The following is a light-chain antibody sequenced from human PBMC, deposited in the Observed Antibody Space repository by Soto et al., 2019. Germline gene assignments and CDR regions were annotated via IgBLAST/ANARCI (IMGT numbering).Light chain of an antibody. Sequence: DIQITQSPSTLSASVVDRVTITFRASQSISSWLAWYQQKPGKAPKLLIYDASSLESGVPSRFSGSGSGTEFTLTISSLQPDDFATYYCQQYNSYSWTFGQGTKVDIK. CDR1: QSISSW. V-gene: IGKV1-5*01. CDR3: QQYNSYSWT. CDR2: DAS. J-gene: IGKJ1*01.